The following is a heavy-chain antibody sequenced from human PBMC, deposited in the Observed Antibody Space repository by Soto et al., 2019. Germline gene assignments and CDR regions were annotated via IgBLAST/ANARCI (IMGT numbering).Heavy chain of an antibody. Sequence: EVQLVESGGGLVQPGGSLRLSCAASGFTFSSYSMNWVRQAPGKGLEWVSYISSSSSTIYYADSVKGRFTISRDNAKNSLYLQMNSLRDEDTAVYYCARPCSGGSCYSFWFDPWGQGTLVTVSS. CDR2: ISSSSSTI. J-gene: IGHJ5*02. CDR1: GFTFSSYS. V-gene: IGHV3-48*02. CDR3: ARPCSGGSCYSFWFDP. D-gene: IGHD2-15*01.